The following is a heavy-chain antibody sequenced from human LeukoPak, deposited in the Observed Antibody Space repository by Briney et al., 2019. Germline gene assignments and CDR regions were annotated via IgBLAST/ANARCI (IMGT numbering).Heavy chain of an antibody. Sequence: ASVKVSCKAPGYTFTSYGISWVRQAPGQGLEWMGWISAYNGNTNYAQKLQGRVTMTTDTSTSTAYMELRSLRSDDTAVYYCARVWAYSGYDRVGDYWGQGTLVTVSS. CDR2: ISAYNGNT. D-gene: IGHD5-12*01. CDR1: GYTFTSYG. J-gene: IGHJ4*02. CDR3: ARVWAYSGYDRVGDY. V-gene: IGHV1-18*01.